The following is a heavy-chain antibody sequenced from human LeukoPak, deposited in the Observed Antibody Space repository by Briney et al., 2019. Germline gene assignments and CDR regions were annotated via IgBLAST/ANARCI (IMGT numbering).Heavy chain of an antibody. CDR1: GFTFSSYW. J-gene: IGHJ4*02. D-gene: IGHD3-22*01. CDR3: AKDPSLSYDSSGYYYHY. V-gene: IGHV3-23*01. CDR2: ISGSGGNT. Sequence: PGGSLRLSCAASGFTFSSYWMSWVRQAPGQGLEWVSGISGSGGNTYYADSVKGRFTISRDNSKNTLYLQMNSLRAEDTAIYYCAKDPSLSYDSSGYYYHYWGQGTLVTVSS.